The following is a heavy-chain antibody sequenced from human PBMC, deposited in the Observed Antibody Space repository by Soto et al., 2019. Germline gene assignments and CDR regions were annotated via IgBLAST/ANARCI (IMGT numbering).Heavy chain of an antibody. CDR1: GGTFSSYT. CDR2: IIPILGIA. J-gene: IGHJ3*02. V-gene: IGHV1-69*02. D-gene: IGHD2-15*01. CDR3: ARVISWSDAFDI. Sequence: QVQLVQSGAEVKKPGSSVKVSCKASGGTFSSYTISWVRQAPGQGLEWMGRIIPILGIANYAQKFQGRVTITADKSTSTAYMELSSPRSEDTAVYYCARVISWSDAFDIWGQGTMVTVSS.